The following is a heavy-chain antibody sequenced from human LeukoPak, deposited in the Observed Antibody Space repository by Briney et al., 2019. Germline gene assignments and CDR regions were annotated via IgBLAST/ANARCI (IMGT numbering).Heavy chain of an antibody. CDR2: ISGSGGST. Sequence: GGSLRLSCAASRFTFSNFAMSWVRQAPGKGLEWVSAISGSGGSTYYADSVKGRFTISRDNSKNSLYLQMNSLRAEDTALYYCAKDMVPSIAAAGDDAFDIWGQGTMVTVSS. CDR1: RFTFSNFA. CDR3: AKDMVPSIAAAGDDAFDI. D-gene: IGHD6-13*01. J-gene: IGHJ3*02. V-gene: IGHV3-23*01.